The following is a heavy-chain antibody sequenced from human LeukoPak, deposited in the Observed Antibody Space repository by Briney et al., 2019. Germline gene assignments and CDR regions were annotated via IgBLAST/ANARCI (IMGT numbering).Heavy chain of an antibody. D-gene: IGHD3-22*01. J-gene: IGHJ3*02. CDR1: GGSISSYY. V-gene: IGHV4-59*01. CDR3: ARAPYYYDSPHAFDI. Sequence: KASETLSLTCTVSGGSISSYYWSWIRQPPGKGLEWIGYIYYSGSTNYNPSLKSRVTISVDTSKNQFSLKLSSVTAADTAVYYCARAPYYYDSPHAFDIWGQGTMVTVSS. CDR2: IYYSGST.